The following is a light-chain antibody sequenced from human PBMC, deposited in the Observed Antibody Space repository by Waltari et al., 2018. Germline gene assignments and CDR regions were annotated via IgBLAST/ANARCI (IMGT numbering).Light chain of an antibody. CDR1: SSNLGSNYP. CDR2: ANE. Sequence: QSGLTQPPSVSGAAGQRVIISCTGTSSNLGSNYPVHWYQQFPGTAPKVLIYANENRPSGIPDRFSASKSGTSASLTITGLQTEDEADYYCQSYDNNLRAWVFGGGTKVTVL. V-gene: IGLV1-40*01. J-gene: IGLJ3*02. CDR3: QSYDNNLRAWV.